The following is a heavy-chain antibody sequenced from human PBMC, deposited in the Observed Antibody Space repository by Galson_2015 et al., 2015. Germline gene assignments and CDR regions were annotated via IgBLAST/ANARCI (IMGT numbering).Heavy chain of an antibody. J-gene: IGHJ6*02. D-gene: IGHD3-3*01. Sequence: SLRLSCAASGFTSSSYSMNWVRQAPGKGLEWVSSISSSSSYIYYADSVKGRFTISRDNAKNSLYLQMNSLRAEDTAVYYCARVITIFGVVKPRGMDVWGQGTTVTVSS. CDR2: ISSSSSYI. CDR3: ARVITIFGVVKPRGMDV. CDR1: GFTSSSYS. V-gene: IGHV3-21*01.